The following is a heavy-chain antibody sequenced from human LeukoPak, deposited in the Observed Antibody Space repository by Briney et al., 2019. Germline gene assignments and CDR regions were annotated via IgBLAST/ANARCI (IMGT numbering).Heavy chain of an antibody. CDR3: AKDYLDGSGSYSFGAFDI. Sequence: SGGSLRLSCAASGFTFDDYAMHWVRQAPGKGLEWVSGISWNSGSIGYADSVKGRFTISRDNAKNSLYLQMNSLRAEDTALYYCAKDYLDGSGSYSFGAFDIWGQGTMVTVSS. J-gene: IGHJ3*02. D-gene: IGHD3-10*01. V-gene: IGHV3-9*01. CDR2: ISWNSGSI. CDR1: GFTFDDYA.